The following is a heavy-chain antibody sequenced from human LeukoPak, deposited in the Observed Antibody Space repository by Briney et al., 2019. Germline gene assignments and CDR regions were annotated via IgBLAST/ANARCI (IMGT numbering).Heavy chain of an antibody. D-gene: IGHD3-3*01. V-gene: IGHV3-20*04. J-gene: IGHJ3*02. CDR3: ARGHYDFWSGYNIDAFDI. CDR1: GFTFDDYG. CDR2: INWNGGST. Sequence: GGSLRLSCAASGFTFDDYGMSWVRQAPGKGLEWVSGINWNGGSTGYADSVKGRFTISRDSAKNSLYLQMNSLRAEDTALYYCARGHYDFWSGYNIDAFDIWGQGTMVTVSS.